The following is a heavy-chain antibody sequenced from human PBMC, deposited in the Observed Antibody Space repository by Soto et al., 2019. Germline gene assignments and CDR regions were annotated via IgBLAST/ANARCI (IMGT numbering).Heavy chain of an antibody. CDR1: GFTVSSNH. D-gene: IGHD3-16*01. CDR2: IYSGGST. CDR3: AGPGEQHRY. Sequence: EVQLVESGGGLVQPGGSLRLSCAASGFTVSSNHMSWVHQAPGKGLEWVSLIYSGGSTYYADSVNGRFTFSRDNSKNTLYLQMNSLRAEDTAVYYCAGPGEQHRYWGQGTLVTVSS. J-gene: IGHJ4*02. V-gene: IGHV3-66*01.